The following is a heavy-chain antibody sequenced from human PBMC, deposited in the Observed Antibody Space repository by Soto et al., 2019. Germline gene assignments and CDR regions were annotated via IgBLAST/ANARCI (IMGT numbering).Heavy chain of an antibody. D-gene: IGHD2-8*01. J-gene: IGHJ4*02. Sequence: GEDLRLSCSASGFSFSDHFMDWVRQAPGKGLQWVGRIQTKRQTYITEYAASLEGRFSISRDDSKNSLYLQVNRLKTEDTAVYLCACMPATFAYRCPRTLLTVS. CDR3: ACMPATFAY. CDR2: IQTKRQTYIT. CDR1: GFSFSDHF. V-gene: IGHV3-72*01.